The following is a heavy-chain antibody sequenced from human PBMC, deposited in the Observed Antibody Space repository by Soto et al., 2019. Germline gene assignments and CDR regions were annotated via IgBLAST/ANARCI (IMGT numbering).Heavy chain of an antibody. Sequence: GASVKVSCKASGATFSSYAISWVRQAPGQGLEWMGGIIPIFGTANYAQKFQGRVTITADKSTSTAYMELSSLRSEDTAVYYCARSVPAKTYYYGMDVWGQGTTVTVSS. CDR1: GATFSSYA. J-gene: IGHJ6*02. D-gene: IGHD2-2*01. CDR3: ARSVPAKTYYYGMDV. V-gene: IGHV1-69*06. CDR2: IIPIFGTA.